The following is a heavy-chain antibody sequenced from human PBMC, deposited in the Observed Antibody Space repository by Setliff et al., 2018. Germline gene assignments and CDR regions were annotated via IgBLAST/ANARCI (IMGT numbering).Heavy chain of an antibody. CDR2: ISYDGSNK. J-gene: IGHJ6*03. CDR3: AREKYYNFWSGVSNYYYYMDV. CDR1: GFTFSSYA. Sequence: PGGSLRLSCAASGFTFSSYAMHWVRQAPGKGLEWVAVISYDGSNKYYADSVKGRFTISRDNSKNTLYLQMNSLRAEDTAVYYCAREKYYNFWSGVSNYYYYMDVWGKGTTVTVSS. D-gene: IGHD3-3*01. V-gene: IGHV3-30*01.